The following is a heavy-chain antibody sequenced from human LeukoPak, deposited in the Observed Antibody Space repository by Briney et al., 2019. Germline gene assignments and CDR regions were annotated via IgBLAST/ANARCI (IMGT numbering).Heavy chain of an antibody. D-gene: IGHD3-10*01. CDR2: INHSGST. Sequence: SETLSLTCAVYGGSFSGYYWSWIRQPPGKGLEWIGEINHSGSTNYNPSLKSRVTISVDTSKNQFSLKLISVTAADTAVYYCARLVRGIYDYFDYWGQGTLVTVSS. CDR3: ARLVRGIYDYFDY. CDR1: GGSFSGYY. V-gene: IGHV4-34*01. J-gene: IGHJ4*02.